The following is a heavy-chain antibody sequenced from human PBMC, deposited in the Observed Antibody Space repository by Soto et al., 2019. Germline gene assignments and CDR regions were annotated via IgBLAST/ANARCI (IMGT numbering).Heavy chain of an antibody. CDR2: IYYSGST. CDR3: ARVLHDDFWSGYYSSWFDP. D-gene: IGHD3-3*01. V-gene: IGHV4-59*01. CDR1: GGSISSYY. Sequence: SETLSLTCTVSGGSISSYYWSWIRQPPGKGLEWIGYIYYSGSTNYNPSLKSRVTISVDTSKNQFSLKLSSVTAADTAVYYCARVLHDDFWSGYYSSWFDPWGQGTLVTVSS. J-gene: IGHJ5*02.